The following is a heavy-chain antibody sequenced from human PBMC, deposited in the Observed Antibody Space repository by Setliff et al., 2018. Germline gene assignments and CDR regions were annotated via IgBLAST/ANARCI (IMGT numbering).Heavy chain of an antibody. D-gene: IGHD1-26*01. Sequence: GESLKISCATSGYNFNSHWIAWVRQVPGGGLEWMGLIFPADSETRYSPSFQGQFTMSVDTSRSQFSLKLRSVTAADMALYYCARNPDFLQYSFDLWGRGTLVTVSS. J-gene: IGHJ2*01. CDR2: IFPADSET. CDR3: ARNPDFLQYSFDL. V-gene: IGHV5-51*01. CDR1: GYNFNSHW.